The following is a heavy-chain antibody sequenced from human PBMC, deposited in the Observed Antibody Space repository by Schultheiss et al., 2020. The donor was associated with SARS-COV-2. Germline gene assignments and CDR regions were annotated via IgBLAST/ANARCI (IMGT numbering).Heavy chain of an antibody. CDR2: IYPGDSAT. Sequence: GGSLRLSCKGSGYSFTSYWIAWVRQMPGKGLEWMGIIYPGDSATRYSPPFEGQVSISVDKSIDTAYLQWSSLQASDTAMYYCARRPLRWQPRGGGAFDIWGQGTMVTVSS. J-gene: IGHJ3*02. CDR1: GYSFTSYW. D-gene: IGHD4-23*01. V-gene: IGHV5-51*01. CDR3: ARRPLRWQPRGGGAFDI.